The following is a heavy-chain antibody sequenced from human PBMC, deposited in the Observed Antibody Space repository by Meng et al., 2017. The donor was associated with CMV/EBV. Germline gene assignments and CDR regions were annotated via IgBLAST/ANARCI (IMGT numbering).Heavy chain of an antibody. D-gene: IGHD6-6*01. Sequence: GESLRLSCAASGFTVTSNYMSWVRQAPGKGLEWVSGIYSGGSAYVADSVKGRFTLYRDNSKNTVFLQLNSLRAEDTAVYYCARVLHSSSVYGMDVWGQGTTVTVSS. CDR3: ARVLHSSSVYGMDV. J-gene: IGHJ6*02. CDR2: IYSGGSA. CDR1: GFTVTSNY. V-gene: IGHV3-53*01.